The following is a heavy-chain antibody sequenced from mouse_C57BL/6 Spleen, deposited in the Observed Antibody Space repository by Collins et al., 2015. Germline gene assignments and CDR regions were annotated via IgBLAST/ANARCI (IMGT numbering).Heavy chain of an antibody. V-gene: IGHV1-15*01. CDR3: TRSEVFYYGRSPYYFDH. D-gene: IGHD1-1*01. J-gene: IGHJ2*01. CDR1: GYTFTDYE. CDR2: IDPETVIT. Sequence: QVQLQQSGAELVRPGASVTLSCKASGYTFTDYEMHWVKQTPVHGLEWIGAIDPETVITAYNQKFKGKAILTADKSSSTAYMELRSLTSEDSAVYHCTRSEVFYYGRSPYYFDHWGQGTTLTASS.